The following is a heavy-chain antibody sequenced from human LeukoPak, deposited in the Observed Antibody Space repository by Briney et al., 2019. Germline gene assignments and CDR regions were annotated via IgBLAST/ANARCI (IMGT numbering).Heavy chain of an antibody. Sequence: SETLSLTCTVSGYSISSGYYWGWIRQPPGKGLEWIGEINHSGSTNYNPSLKSRVTISVDTSKNQFSLKLSSVTAADTAVYYCARGPTYYDIVYWGQGTLVTVSS. D-gene: IGHD3-9*01. V-gene: IGHV4-38-2*02. CDR3: ARGPTYYDIVY. J-gene: IGHJ4*02. CDR1: GYSISSGYY. CDR2: INHSGST.